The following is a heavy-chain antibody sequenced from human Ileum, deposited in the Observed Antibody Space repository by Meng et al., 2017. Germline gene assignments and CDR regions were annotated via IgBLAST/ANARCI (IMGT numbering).Heavy chain of an antibody. J-gene: IGHJ4*02. CDR3: ARHRYDFWGSPMGY. V-gene: IGHV3-23*01. CDR1: GFTFSSYA. CDR2: ISGSGGTT. D-gene: IGHD3-3*01. Sequence: EVQLLESGGGLVQPGGSLRLSCDASGFTFSSYAMNWVRQAPGKGLEWVSVISGSGGTTYYADSVKGRFTISRDKSKNTLYLQMHSLRAEDTAVYYCARHRYDFWGSPMGYWGQGTLVTVSS.